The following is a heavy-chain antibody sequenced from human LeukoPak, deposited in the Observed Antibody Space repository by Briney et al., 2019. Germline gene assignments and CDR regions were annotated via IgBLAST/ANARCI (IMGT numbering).Heavy chain of an antibody. V-gene: IGHV4-59*01. CDR1: GGSISSYY. D-gene: IGHD1-1*01. CDR2: IYYSGST. CDR3: AREGTTAPGEDYFDY. Sequence: SETLSLTRTVSGGSISSYYWSWIRQPPGKGLEWIGYIYYSGSTNYNPSLKSRVTISVDTSKNQFSLKLSSVTAADTAVYYCAREGTTAPGEDYFDYWGQGTLVTVSS. J-gene: IGHJ4*02.